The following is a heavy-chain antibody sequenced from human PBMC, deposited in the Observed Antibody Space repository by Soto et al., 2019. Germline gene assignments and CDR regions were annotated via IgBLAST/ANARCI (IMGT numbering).Heavy chain of an antibody. CDR2: VYARGAT. Sequence: LSLTCSVSGASITSHYWSWIRQSAGEGLQWIGRVYARGATNYNPSLKSRVTISGDTSKNQFSLKLTSVTAADTAVYYCARSSGDDFFYYGMDVWGHGTTVPVSS. D-gene: IGHD4-17*01. CDR3: ARSSGDDFFYYGMDV. V-gene: IGHV4-59*10. CDR1: GASITSHY. J-gene: IGHJ6*02.